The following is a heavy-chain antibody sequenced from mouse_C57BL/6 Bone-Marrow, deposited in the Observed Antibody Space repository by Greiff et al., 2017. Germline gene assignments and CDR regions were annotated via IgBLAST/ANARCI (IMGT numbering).Heavy chain of an antibody. J-gene: IGHJ3*01. CDR3: ASLYYGSFAY. CDR1: GFTFTDYY. D-gene: IGHD1-1*01. Sequence: EVQGVESGGGLVQPGGSLSLSCAASGFTFTDYYMSWVRQPPGKALEWLGFIRNKANGYTTEYSASVKGRFTISREKSQSILYRQMNALRAEDSATYYCASLYYGSFAYWGQGTLVTVSA. V-gene: IGHV7-3*01. CDR2: IRNKANGYTT.